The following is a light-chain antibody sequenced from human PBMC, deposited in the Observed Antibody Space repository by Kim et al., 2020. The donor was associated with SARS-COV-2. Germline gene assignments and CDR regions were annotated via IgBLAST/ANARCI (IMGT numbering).Light chain of an antibody. V-gene: IGKV1-33*01. J-gene: IGKJ3*01. CDR1: QDINNY. CDR2: DAS. CDR3: QQYDNLPST. Sequence: DIQMTQSPSSLSASVGDRVTITCQSSQDINNYLNWYQHTPGKAPKLLIYDASNLEGGVPSRFSGSGSGTDFTFTISSLQPEDIATYYCQQYDNLPSTFGPGTKVDIK.